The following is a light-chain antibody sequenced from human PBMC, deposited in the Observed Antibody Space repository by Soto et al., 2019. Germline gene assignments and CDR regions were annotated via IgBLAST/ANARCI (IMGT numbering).Light chain of an antibody. Sequence: EIVLTQSPGTLSLSPGERATLSCRASQSVSSSYLAWYQQKPGQAPRLLIYGASSRATGIPDRFSGSGSGTDFPLTISRLEPDDFAVYYCHQYDSSPLTFGGGTKVEIK. CDR2: GAS. CDR3: HQYDSSPLT. V-gene: IGKV3-20*01. J-gene: IGKJ4*01. CDR1: QSVSSSY.